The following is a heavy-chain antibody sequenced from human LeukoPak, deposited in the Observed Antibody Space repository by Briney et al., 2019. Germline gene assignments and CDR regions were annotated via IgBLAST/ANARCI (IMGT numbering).Heavy chain of an antibody. J-gene: IGHJ4*02. Sequence: GRSLRLSCAASGFTFSSYAMHWVRQAPGKGLEWVAVISYDGSNKYYADSVKGRFTISRDNSKNTLYLQMNSLRAEDTAVYYCARDHSSSSRGYFDYWGQGTLVTVSS. D-gene: IGHD6-6*01. CDR1: GFTFSSYA. CDR3: ARDHSSSSRGYFDY. V-gene: IGHV3-30-3*01. CDR2: ISYDGSNK.